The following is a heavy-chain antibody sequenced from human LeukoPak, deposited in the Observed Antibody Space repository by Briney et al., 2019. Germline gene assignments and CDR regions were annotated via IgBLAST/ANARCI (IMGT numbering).Heavy chain of an antibody. J-gene: IGHJ5*02. Sequence: GGSLRLSCATSGFTFSRYSMSWVRQSPGKRVEWVSAISDDTPYYADSVKGRFTVSRDNSRDTLYLQLNSLRAEDTAIYYCAKEHDLWHEEGNWFDTWGQGVLVTVSS. D-gene: IGHD3-3*01. CDR3: AKEHDLWHEEGNWFDT. CDR2: ISDDTP. V-gene: IGHV3-23*01. CDR1: GFTFSRYS.